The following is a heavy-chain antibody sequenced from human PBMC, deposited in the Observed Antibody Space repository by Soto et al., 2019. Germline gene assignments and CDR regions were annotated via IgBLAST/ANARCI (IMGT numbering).Heavy chain of an antibody. CDR3: ARVHQHYYYSSRPGTPDASDI. Sequence: PGGSLRLSCAATGFTFSSYRMTWVRQAPGKGLEWVSSISRSTSYIYYADSVKGRFTISRDNAKNSLNLQMNSLRAEDTAVYYCARVHQHYYYSSRPGTPDASDIRGKGT. J-gene: IGHJ3*02. V-gene: IGHV3-21*01. CDR2: ISRSTSYI. CDR1: GFTFSSYR. D-gene: IGHD3-22*01.